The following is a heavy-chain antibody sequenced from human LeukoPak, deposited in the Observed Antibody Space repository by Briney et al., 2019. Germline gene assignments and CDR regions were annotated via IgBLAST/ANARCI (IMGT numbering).Heavy chain of an antibody. V-gene: IGHV4-34*01. CDR1: GGSFSGYY. J-gene: IGHJ6*02. CDR2: INHSGST. Sequence: SETLSLTCAVYGGSFSGYYWSWIRQPPGKGLEWIGKINHSGSTNYNPSLKSRVTISVDTSKNQFSLKLSSVTAADTAVYYCARLSLYYYYGMDVWGQGTTVTVSS. CDR3: ARLSLYYYYGMDV.